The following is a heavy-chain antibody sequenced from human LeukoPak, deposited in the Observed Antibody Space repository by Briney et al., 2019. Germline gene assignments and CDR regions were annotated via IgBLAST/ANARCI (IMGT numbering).Heavy chain of an antibody. D-gene: IGHD6-13*01. CDR3: AVTGYSSSPFDY. CDR2: IWYDGSNK. Sequence: GGSLRLSCAASGFTFSSYGMHWVRQAPGKGLEWVAVIWYDGSNKYYADSVKGRFTISRDNSKNTLYLQMNSLRAEDTAVYYCAVTGYSSSPFDYWGQGTLVTVSS. CDR1: GFTFSSYG. J-gene: IGHJ4*02. V-gene: IGHV3-33*08.